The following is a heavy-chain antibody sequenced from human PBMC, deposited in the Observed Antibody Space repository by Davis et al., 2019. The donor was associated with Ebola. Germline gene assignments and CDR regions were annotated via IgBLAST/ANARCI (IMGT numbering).Heavy chain of an antibody. CDR2: ISGTTVAM. D-gene: IGHD2-21*01. Sequence: GESLKISCAASGFTFSHYGMNWVRQAPGKGLEWVAYISGTTVAMYYADSVKGRFIISRDNAKNSLYLQMKSLRDEDTAIYYCTSASDFDSWGQGTLVTVSS. CDR3: TSASDFDS. CDR1: GFTFSHYG. V-gene: IGHV3-48*02. J-gene: IGHJ4*02.